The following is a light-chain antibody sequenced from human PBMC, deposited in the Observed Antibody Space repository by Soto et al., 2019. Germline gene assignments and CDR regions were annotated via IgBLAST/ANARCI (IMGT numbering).Light chain of an antibody. CDR1: TRDVGSYNL. Sequence: QSLVTQPASLSGSPGQSVTLSCAGSTRDVGSYNLVSWYQHHPGKVPKVIIYEATKRPSGVSSRFSGSKSPNAASLTISGLQAEDEADYYCCSYAGNSRTFGSGTKVTVL. CDR3: CSYAGNSRT. CDR2: EAT. J-gene: IGLJ1*01. V-gene: IGLV2-23*01.